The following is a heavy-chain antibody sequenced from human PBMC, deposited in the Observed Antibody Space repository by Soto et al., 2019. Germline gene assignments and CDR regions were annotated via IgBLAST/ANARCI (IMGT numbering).Heavy chain of an antibody. CDR3: ARNLVSAAGTHYYGMDV. J-gene: IGHJ6*02. Sequence: SVKVSCKASGGTFSSYAISWVRQAPGQGLEWMGGIIPIFGTANYARKFQGRVTITADESTSTAYMELSSLRSEDTAVYYCARNLVSAAGTHYYGMDVWGQGTTVIVSS. CDR2: IIPIFGTA. V-gene: IGHV1-69*13. CDR1: GGTFSSYA. D-gene: IGHD6-13*01.